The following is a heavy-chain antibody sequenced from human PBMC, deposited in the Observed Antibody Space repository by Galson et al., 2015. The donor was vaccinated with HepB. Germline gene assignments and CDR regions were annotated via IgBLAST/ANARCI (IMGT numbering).Heavy chain of an antibody. CDR3: AKDLRAVADNEEGYYYYYGMDV. V-gene: IGHV3-30*02. Sequence: SLRLSCAAAGFTFSSYVMHWVRQAPGKGLEWVALIWYDGSNKYEADSVKGRFNISRDNSKNTLYLQMNSLRAEDTAGYYCAKDLRAVADNEEGYYYYYGMDVWGPATTVLASS. CDR2: IWYDGSNK. J-gene: IGHJ6*02. CDR1: GFTFSSYV. D-gene: IGHD6-19*01.